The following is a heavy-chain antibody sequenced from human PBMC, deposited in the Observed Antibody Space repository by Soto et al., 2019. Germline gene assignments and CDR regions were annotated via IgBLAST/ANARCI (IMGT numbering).Heavy chain of an antibody. D-gene: IGHD1-26*01. CDR3: ARFPQTAIVGAAYFDY. CDR1: GYTFTGYY. CDR2: VIPILGIA. J-gene: IGHJ4*02. V-gene: IGHV1-69*02. Sequence: ASVKVSCKASGYTFTGYYMHWVRQAPGQGLEWMGRVIPILGIANYAQKFQGRVTTTADKSTSTAYMELSSLRSEDTAVYYCARFPQTAIVGAAYFDYWGQGTLVTV.